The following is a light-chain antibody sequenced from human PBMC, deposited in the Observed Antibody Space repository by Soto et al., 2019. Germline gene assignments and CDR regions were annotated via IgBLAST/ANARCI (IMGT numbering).Light chain of an antibody. CDR3: QQYGSSPWT. V-gene: IGKV3-20*01. CDR2: HAS. Sequence: EIVLTQSPGTLSLSPGERATLSCRASRSVSSSFLAWYQQKSGQAPMLLIYHASSRATGIPDRFSGSGSVTDFTLTISRLEPEDFALYFCQQYGSSPWTFGQGTKVEIK. J-gene: IGKJ1*01. CDR1: RSVSSSF.